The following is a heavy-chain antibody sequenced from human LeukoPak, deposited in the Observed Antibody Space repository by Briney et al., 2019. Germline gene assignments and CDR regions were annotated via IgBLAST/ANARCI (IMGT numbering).Heavy chain of an antibody. D-gene: IGHD3-22*01. CDR2: ISSSSSTI. J-gene: IGHJ4*02. CDR1: GFTFSSYS. Sequence: PGGSLRLSCAASGFTFSSYSMNWVRQAPGKGLEWVSYISSSSSTIYYADSVKGRFTISRDNAKNSLYLQMNSLRAEDTAVYYCAREAYYYDREIDYWGQGTLVTVSS. V-gene: IGHV3-48*01. CDR3: AREAYYYDREIDY.